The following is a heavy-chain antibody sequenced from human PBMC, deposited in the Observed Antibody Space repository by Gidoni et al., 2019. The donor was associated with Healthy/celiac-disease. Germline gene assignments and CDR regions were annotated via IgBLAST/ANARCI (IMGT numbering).Heavy chain of an antibody. V-gene: IGHV4-59*01. CDR2: IYYSGST. D-gene: IGHD7-27*01. J-gene: IGHJ6*02. CDR1: GGSISSYY. CDR3: ARAQLGRRVLYYGMDV. Sequence: QVQLQESGPGLVKPSETLSLTCTVSGGSISSYYWSWIRQPPGKGLEWIGYIYYSGSTNYNPSLKSRVTISVDTSKNQFSLKLSSVTAADTAVYYCARAQLGRRVLYYGMDVWGQGTTVTVSS.